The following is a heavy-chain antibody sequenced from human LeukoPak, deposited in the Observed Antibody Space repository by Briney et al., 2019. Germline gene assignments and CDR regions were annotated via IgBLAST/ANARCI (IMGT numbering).Heavy chain of an antibody. V-gene: IGHV4-61*02. Sequence: PSETLSLTCTVSGGSISSGNYYWSWIRQPAGKGLEWIGRIYTSGTTNYNPSLKSRVTISVDTSKNQFSLKLSSVTAADTAVYYCARARGAVDYWGQGTLVTVSS. CDR2: IYTSGTT. J-gene: IGHJ4*02. CDR3: ARARGAVDY. D-gene: IGHD3-10*01. CDR1: GGSISSGNYY.